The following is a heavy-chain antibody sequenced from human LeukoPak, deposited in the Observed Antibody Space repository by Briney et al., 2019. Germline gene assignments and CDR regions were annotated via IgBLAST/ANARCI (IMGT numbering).Heavy chain of an antibody. J-gene: IGHJ4*02. Sequence: SETLSLTCAVYGGSFSGYYWSWIRQPPGKGLEWIGEINHSGSTNYNPSLKSRVTISVDTSKNQFSLKLSSVTAADTAVYYCARREVYCGGDCYSGGLRYWGQGTLVTVSS. CDR2: INHSGST. CDR1: GGSFSGYY. CDR3: ARREVYCGGDCYSGGLRY. D-gene: IGHD2-21*02. V-gene: IGHV4-34*01.